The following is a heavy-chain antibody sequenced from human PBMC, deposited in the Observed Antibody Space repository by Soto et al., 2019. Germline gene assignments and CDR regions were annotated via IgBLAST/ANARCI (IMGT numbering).Heavy chain of an antibody. D-gene: IGHD3-22*01. J-gene: IGHJ6*02. CDR1: GGSLSNYG. V-gene: IGHV1-69*12. CDR2: IIPVFGTP. Sequence: QVQLVQSGAEVKKPGSSVKVSCKASGGSLSNYGISWVRQAPGQGLEWMGAIIPVFGTPNYAQKFQDRVTIAADESTTTGYKEVRSLTSEDTAVYYCARGDATKIVVTTYYAMDVWGQGTTVTVSS. CDR3: ARGDATKIVVTTYYAMDV.